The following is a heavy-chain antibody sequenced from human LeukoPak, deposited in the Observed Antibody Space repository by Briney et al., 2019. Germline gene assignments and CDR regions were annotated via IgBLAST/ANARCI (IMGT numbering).Heavy chain of an antibody. V-gene: IGHV1-2*02. J-gene: IGHJ3*02. Sequence: ASVKVSCKASGYTFTGYYMHWVRQAPGQGLEWMGWINPNSGGTNYAQKFQGRVTMTRDTSISTAYMELSRLRSDDTAVYYCARREPDRQWNDAFDIWGQGTMVTVSS. CDR3: ARREPDRQWNDAFDI. D-gene: IGHD1-26*01. CDR2: INPNSGGT. CDR1: GYTFTGYY.